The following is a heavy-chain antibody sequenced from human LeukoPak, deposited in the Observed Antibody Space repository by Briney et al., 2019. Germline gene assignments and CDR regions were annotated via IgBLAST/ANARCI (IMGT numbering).Heavy chain of an antibody. D-gene: IGHD3-22*01. CDR3: ARNYYDSSGYYYVALGSFDY. CDR2: IYPGDSDT. CDR1: GYSFTHYW. J-gene: IGHJ4*02. Sequence: GESLKISCKGSGYSFTHYWIGWVRQMPGKGLEWMGIIYPGDSDTRYSPSFQGQVTISADKSISTAYLQWSSLKASDTAMYYCARNYYDSSGYYYVALGSFDYWGQGTLVTVSS. V-gene: IGHV5-51*01.